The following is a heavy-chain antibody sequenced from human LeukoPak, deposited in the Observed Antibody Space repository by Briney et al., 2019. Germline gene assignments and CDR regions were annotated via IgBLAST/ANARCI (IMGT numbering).Heavy chain of an antibody. Sequence: PGGSLRLSCAASGFTFSSNWMSWVRQAPGKGLEGVANIKEDGREKYYVDYVKGRFTISRDNAKNSLYLQMNSLRAEYTAVYYCARITYCGGDCYAPIAPDFDYWGQGTLGTVS. J-gene: IGHJ4*02. CDR2: IKEDGREK. V-gene: IGHV3-7*01. CDR1: GFTFSSNW. CDR3: ARITYCGGDCYAPIAPDFDY. D-gene: IGHD2-21*02.